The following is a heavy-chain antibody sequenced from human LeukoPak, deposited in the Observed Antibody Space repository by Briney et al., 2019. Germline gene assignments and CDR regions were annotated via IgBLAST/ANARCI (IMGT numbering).Heavy chain of an antibody. V-gene: IGHV5-51*01. Sequence: GESLKISCKGSGYSFTSYWVGWVRQMPGKGLEWMGIIYPGDSDTRYSPSFQGQVTISADKSISTAYLQWSSLKASDTAMYYCARGGWGGDYEFHWFDPWGQGTLVTVSS. CDR3: ARGGWGGDYEFHWFDP. CDR1: GYSFTSYW. CDR2: IYPGDSDT. J-gene: IGHJ5*02. D-gene: IGHD4-17*01.